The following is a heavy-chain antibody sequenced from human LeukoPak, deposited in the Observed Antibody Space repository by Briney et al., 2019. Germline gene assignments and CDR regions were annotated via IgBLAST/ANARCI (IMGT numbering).Heavy chain of an antibody. CDR2: INHSGST. D-gene: IGHD3-10*01. Sequence: PSETLSLTCAVYGGSFSGYYWSWIRQPPGKGLEWIGEINHSGSTNYNPSLKSRVTMSVDTSKNQFPLKLSSVTAADTAVYYCARAVGSGSFQTYYYYMDVWGKGTTVTISS. CDR1: GGSFSGYY. CDR3: ARAVGSGSFQTYYYYMDV. V-gene: IGHV4-34*01. J-gene: IGHJ6*03.